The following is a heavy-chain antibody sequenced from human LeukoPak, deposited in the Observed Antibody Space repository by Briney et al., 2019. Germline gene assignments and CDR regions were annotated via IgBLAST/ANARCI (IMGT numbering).Heavy chain of an antibody. V-gene: IGHV3-7*01. J-gene: IGHJ4*02. CDR3: ARDGIVVVPAATPGYYFDY. CDR2: IKQDGSEK. Sequence: GGSLRLSCAASGFTFSSYWMSWVRQAPGKGLEWVANIKQDGSEKYYVDSVKGRFTISRDNAKNSLYLQMNSLRAEDTAVYYCARDGIVVVPAATPGYYFDYWGQGTLVTVSS. CDR1: GFTFSSYW. D-gene: IGHD2-2*01.